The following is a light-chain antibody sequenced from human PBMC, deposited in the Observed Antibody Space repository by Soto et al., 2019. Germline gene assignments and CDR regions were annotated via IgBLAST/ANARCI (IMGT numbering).Light chain of an antibody. CDR3: SSYAGSNNLL. J-gene: IGLJ2*01. CDR2: EVS. V-gene: IGLV2-8*01. CDR1: SSDVGGYNF. Sequence: SALTQSPSASGSPGQSVTISCTGTSSDVGGYNFVSWYQQHPGKAPKLMIYEVSKRPSGVPDRFSGSKSGNTASLTVSGLQAEDEADYYCSSYAGSNNLLFGGGTKVTVL.